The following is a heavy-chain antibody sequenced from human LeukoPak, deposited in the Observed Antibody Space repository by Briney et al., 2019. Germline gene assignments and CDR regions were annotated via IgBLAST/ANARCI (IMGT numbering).Heavy chain of an antibody. D-gene: IGHD2-2*01. Sequence: ASVKVSCKTSGYSFTDYYIHRVRQAPGQGLEWMGWINPNSGGTNYAQKFQGRVTMTRDTSIRTTYMDLSRLISDDTAVYYCARGVPVGLNYFDYWGQGTLVTVSS. J-gene: IGHJ4*02. V-gene: IGHV1-2*02. CDR3: ARGVPVGLNYFDY. CDR1: GYSFTDYY. CDR2: INPNSGGT.